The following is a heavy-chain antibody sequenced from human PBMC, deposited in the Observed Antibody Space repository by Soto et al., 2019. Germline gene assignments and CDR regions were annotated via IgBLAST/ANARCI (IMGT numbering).Heavy chain of an antibody. J-gene: IGHJ4*02. CDR1: GFTFSSYS. V-gene: IGHV3-21*01. CDR2: ISSSSSYI. D-gene: IGHD2-15*01. CDR3: ARDEGSYCSGGSCYGDEGQYFDY. Sequence: EVQLVESGGGLVKPGGSLRLSCAASGFTFSSYSMNWVRQAPGKGLEWVSSISSSSSYIYYADSVKGRFTISRDNAKNSLYLQMNSLRAEDTAVYYCARDEGSYCSGGSCYGDEGQYFDYWGQGTLVTVSS.